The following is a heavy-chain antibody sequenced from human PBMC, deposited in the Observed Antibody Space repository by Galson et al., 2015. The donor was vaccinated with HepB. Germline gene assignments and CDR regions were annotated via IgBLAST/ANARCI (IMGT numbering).Heavy chain of an antibody. V-gene: IGHV3-30*18. CDR2: ISNDGSKK. J-gene: IGHJ4*02. CDR1: GFTFSNYG. Sequence: SLRLPCAASGFTFSNYGIYWVRQAPGKGLEWVALISNDGSKKYYADSVKGRFTISRDNSVNTLYLQMNSLRADDTAVYYCVKTGGLYQLLDYFDYWGQGTLVTVSS. CDR3: VKTGGLYQLLDYFDY. D-gene: IGHD2-2*01.